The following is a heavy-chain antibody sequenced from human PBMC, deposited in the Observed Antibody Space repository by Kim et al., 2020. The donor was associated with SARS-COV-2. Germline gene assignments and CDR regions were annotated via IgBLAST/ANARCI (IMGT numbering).Heavy chain of an antibody. J-gene: IGHJ5*02. V-gene: IGHV3-48*03. CDR3: ARDQVLSSGWYTNHWFDP. CDR1: GFTFSSYE. Sequence: GGSLRLSCAASGFTFSSYEMNWVRQAPGKGLEWVSYISSSGSTIYYADSVKGRFTISRDNAKNSLYLQMNSLRAEDTAVYYCARDQVLSSGWYTNHWFDPWGQGTLVTVSS. D-gene: IGHD6-19*01. CDR2: ISSSGSTI.